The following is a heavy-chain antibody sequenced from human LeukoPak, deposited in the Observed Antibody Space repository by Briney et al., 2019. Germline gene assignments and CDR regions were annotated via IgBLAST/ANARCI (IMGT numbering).Heavy chain of an antibody. V-gene: IGHV1-18*01. CDR3: AREHSSGRTFDY. CDR1: GYTFTSYG. CDR2: ISAYNGNT. Sequence: ASVKVSCKASGYTFTSYGISWVRRAPGQGLEWMGWISAYNGNTDYAQKLQGRVTMTTDTSTSTAYMELRSLRSDDTAVYYCAREHSSGRTFDYWGQGTLVTVSS. D-gene: IGHD6-19*01. J-gene: IGHJ4*02.